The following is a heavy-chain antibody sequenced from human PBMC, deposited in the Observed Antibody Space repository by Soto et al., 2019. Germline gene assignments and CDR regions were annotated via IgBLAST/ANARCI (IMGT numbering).Heavy chain of an antibody. CDR3: AKSLGSRDYYYGMDV. Sequence: GGSLRLSCAASGFTFSSYAMSWVRQAPGKGLEWVSAISGSGGGTYYADSVKGRFTISRDNSKNTLYLQMNSLRAEDTAVYYCAKSLGSRDYYYGMDVWGQGTTVTVSS. CDR2: ISGSGGGT. V-gene: IGHV3-23*01. D-gene: IGHD6-13*01. J-gene: IGHJ6*02. CDR1: GFTFSSYA.